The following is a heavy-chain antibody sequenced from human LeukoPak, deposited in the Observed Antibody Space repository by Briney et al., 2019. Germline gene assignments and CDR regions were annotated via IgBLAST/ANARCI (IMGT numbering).Heavy chain of an antibody. D-gene: IGHD2-15*01. V-gene: IGHV3-30*04. J-gene: IGHJ4*02. CDR2: ISYDGSNK. Sequence: GGSLRLSCAASGFTFSSYAMHWVRQAPGKGLGWVAVISYDGSNKYYADSVKGRFTISRDNSKNTLYLQMNSLRAEDTAVYYCVAATRVYYFDYWGQGTLVTVSS. CDR1: GFTFSSYA. CDR3: VAATRVYYFDY.